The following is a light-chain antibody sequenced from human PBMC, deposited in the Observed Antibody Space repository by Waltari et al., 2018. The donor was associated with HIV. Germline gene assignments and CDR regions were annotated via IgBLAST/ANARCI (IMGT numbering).Light chain of an antibody. CDR2: DVS. CDR3: SSYTTIYTWV. J-gene: IGLJ3*02. CDR1: SRAIGEYNY. V-gene: IGLV2-14*01. Sequence: QSALTQPASVSESPGQSITISCTGTSRAIGEYNYVSWFQHHPTKAPKLIIFDVSYRPSGVSNRFSGSKSGNTASLTISGLQAEDEADYYCSSYTTIYTWVFGGVTKLTVL.